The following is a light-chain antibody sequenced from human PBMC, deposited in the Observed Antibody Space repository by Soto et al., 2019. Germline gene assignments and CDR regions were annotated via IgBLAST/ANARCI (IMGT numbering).Light chain of an antibody. Sequence: DIQMTHSPSTLSASVFYIVTITFRASQTISSWLAWYQQKPGKAPKLLIYKASTLKSGVPSRFSGSGSGTEFTLTISSLQPDDFATYYCQHYNSYSEAFGQGTRWIS. CDR3: QHYNSYSEA. CDR2: KAS. J-gene: IGKJ1*01. CDR1: QTISSW. V-gene: IGKV1-5*03.